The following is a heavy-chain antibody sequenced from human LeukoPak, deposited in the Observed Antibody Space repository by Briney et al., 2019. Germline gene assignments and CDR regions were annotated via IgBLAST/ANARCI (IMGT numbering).Heavy chain of an antibody. J-gene: IGHJ4*02. Sequence: GGSLRLSCAASGFTFNRNGMHWVRQAPGKGLEWVALIWFVGSREYYGDSVKGRFIISRDNSKNTLYLQMNSLRAEDTAVYYCARWLSYKIDSNGFLDYWGQGTLVTVSS. V-gene: IGHV3-33*01. D-gene: IGHD3-22*01. CDR1: GFTFNRNG. CDR2: IWFVGSRE. CDR3: ARWLSYKIDSNGFLDY.